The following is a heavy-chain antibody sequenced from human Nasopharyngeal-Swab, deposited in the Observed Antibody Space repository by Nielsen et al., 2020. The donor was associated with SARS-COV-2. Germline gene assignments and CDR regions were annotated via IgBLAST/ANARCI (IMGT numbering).Heavy chain of an antibody. J-gene: IGHJ6*02. CDR3: ASSPLWFGEPEQGMDV. D-gene: IGHD3-10*01. Sequence: WIRQPPGKGLEWIGEINHSGSTNYNPSLKSRVTISVDTSKNQFSLKLSSVTAADTAVYYCASSPLWFGEPEQGMDVWGQGTTVTVSS. V-gene: IGHV4-34*01. CDR2: INHSGST.